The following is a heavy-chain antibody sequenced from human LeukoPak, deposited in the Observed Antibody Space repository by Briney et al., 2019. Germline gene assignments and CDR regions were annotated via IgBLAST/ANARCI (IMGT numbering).Heavy chain of an antibody. CDR1: GFTFSSYS. Sequence: GGSLRLSCAVSGFTFSSYSMNWVRQAPGKGLEWVSYISSSSSTIYYADSVKGRFTISRDNAKNSLYLQMNSLRAEDTAVYYCARDLYYDSSGYYSLGYWGRGTLVTVSS. D-gene: IGHD3-22*01. CDR3: ARDLYYDSSGYYSLGY. CDR2: ISSSSSTI. V-gene: IGHV3-48*01. J-gene: IGHJ4*02.